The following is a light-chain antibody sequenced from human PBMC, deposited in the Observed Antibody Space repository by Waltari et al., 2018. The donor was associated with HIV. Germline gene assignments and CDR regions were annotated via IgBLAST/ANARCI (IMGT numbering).Light chain of an antibody. CDR2: RNY. V-gene: IGLV1-47*01. CDR1: TPNVETPS. Sequence: QSVLTQPPSASGAPGQTVTISCSGSTPNVETPSVYWYQQLPGTAPKLLIYRNYQRPSGVPDRFSSSKSGASASLIISGLRSEDEADYFCGVWDSTLKQWLFGGRTKLTVL. CDR3: GVWDSTLKQWL. J-gene: IGLJ3*02.